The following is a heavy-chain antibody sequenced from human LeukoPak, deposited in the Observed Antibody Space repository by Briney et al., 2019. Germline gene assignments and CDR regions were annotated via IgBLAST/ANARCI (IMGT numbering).Heavy chain of an antibody. V-gene: IGHV3-7*01. Sequence: GGSLRLSCAASGFTFSSYWMSWVRQAPGKGLEWVANINQDGSEKYYVDSVKGRFTISRENAKNSLYLQMNSLRAEDTAVYYCARDLIFGVFDYWGQGTLVTVSS. CDR1: GFTFSSYW. CDR2: INQDGSEK. CDR3: ARDLIFGVFDY. J-gene: IGHJ4*02. D-gene: IGHD3-3*01.